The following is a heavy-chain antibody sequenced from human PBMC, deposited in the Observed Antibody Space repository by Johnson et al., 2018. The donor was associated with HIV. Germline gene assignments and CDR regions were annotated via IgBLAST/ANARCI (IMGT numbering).Heavy chain of an antibody. J-gene: IGHJ3*02. CDR3: AREEEIAVSGGSAFDI. V-gene: IGHV3-11*04. CDR1: GFTFSDYH. CDR2: ISSSGNTI. D-gene: IGHD6-19*01. Sequence: QVQLVESGGGLVKPGGSLRLSCVASGFTFSDYHMSWIRQAPGKGLEWVSYISSSGNTIYNADSVKGRFTISRDNAKNSLYLQMNSLRAEDTAVYYCAREEEIAVSGGSAFDIWGQGTMVTVSS.